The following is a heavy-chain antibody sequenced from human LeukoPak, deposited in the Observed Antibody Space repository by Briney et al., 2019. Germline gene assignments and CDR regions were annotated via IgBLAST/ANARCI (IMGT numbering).Heavy chain of an antibody. D-gene: IGHD2-15*01. CDR1: GFTFSSYA. J-gene: IGHJ3*02. Sequence: GGSLRLSCAASGFTFSSYAMSWVRQAPGKGLEWVSAISGSGGSTYYADSVKGRFTISRDNSKNTLYLQMNSLRAEDTAVYYCARHRSGGSQDDAFDMWGQGTMVTVSS. V-gene: IGHV3-23*01. CDR3: ARHRSGGSQDDAFDM. CDR2: ISGSGGST.